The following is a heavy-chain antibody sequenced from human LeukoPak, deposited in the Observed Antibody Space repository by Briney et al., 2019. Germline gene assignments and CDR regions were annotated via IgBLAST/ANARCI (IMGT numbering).Heavy chain of an antibody. CDR2: INDSGDT. CDR3: ARETSTWNSFEY. CDR1: GGSFSGYY. J-gene: IGHJ4*02. D-gene: IGHD1/OR15-1a*01. V-gene: IGHV4-34*01. Sequence: MASETLSLTCAVYGGSFSGYYWSWIRQSPGRGLEWIGQINDSGDTDYNPSLKSRVTISIDTSKKQFSLRLRSVTAADTALYYCARETSTWNSFEYWGQGTAVTVSS.